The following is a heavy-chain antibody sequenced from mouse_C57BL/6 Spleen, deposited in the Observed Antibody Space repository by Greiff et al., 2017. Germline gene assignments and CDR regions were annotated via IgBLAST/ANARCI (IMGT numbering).Heavy chain of an antibody. V-gene: IGHV3-8*01. CDR3: ARYKDGYYDYFDY. D-gene: IGHD2-3*01. J-gene: IGHJ2*01. CDR1: GYSITSDY. CDR2: RSYSGST. Sequence: EVMLVESGPGLAKPSQTLSITCSVTGYSITSDYWNWIRKFPGNKLEYMGYRSYSGSTYYNPSLKSRISITRDTYKNQYYLQLNSVTTEDTATYYCARYKDGYYDYFDYWGQGTTLTVSS.